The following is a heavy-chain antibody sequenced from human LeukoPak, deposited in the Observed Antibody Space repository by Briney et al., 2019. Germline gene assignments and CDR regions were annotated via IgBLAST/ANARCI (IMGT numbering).Heavy chain of an antibody. CDR1: GGSISSHY. V-gene: IGHV4-59*11. CDR2: IYYSGST. D-gene: IGHD2-8*01. CDR3: ARVGSGYCTNGVCSYWYFDL. Sequence: LETLSLTCTVSGGSISSHYRSWIRQPPGKGLEWIGYIYYSGSTNYNPSLKSRVTISVDTSKNQFSLKLSSVTAADTAVYYCARVGSGYCTNGVCSYWYFDLWGRGTLVTVSS. J-gene: IGHJ2*01.